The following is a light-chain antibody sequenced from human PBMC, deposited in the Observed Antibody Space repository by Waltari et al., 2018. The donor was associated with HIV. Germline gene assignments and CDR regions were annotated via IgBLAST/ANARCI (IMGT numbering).Light chain of an antibody. Sequence: DIQMTQSPSTLSASVGDRVTITCRASQSIGSWLAWYQQKSGKAPKLLLYKASSLERGVPSRFSSSGSGTEFTLTISSLQPDDLATYYCQQYKSYFAWTFGQGTKVEIK. J-gene: IGKJ1*01. CDR3: QQYKSYFAWT. CDR1: QSIGSW. V-gene: IGKV1-5*03. CDR2: KAS.